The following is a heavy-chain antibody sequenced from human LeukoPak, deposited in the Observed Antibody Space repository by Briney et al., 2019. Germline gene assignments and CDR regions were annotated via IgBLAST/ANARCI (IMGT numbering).Heavy chain of an antibody. CDR1: GYRFTSYW. V-gene: IGHV5-10-1*01. CDR2: IDPGDSET. J-gene: IGHJ4*02. CDR3: ARRGYDSGSYFNY. D-gene: IGHD1-26*01. Sequence: GESLKISCKGSGYRFTSYWISWVRQMPGKGLEWMGRIDPGDSETNYSPSLQGHVTISADKSISTAYLQWSSLKASDTAMYYCARRGYDSGSYFNYWGQGTLVTVSS.